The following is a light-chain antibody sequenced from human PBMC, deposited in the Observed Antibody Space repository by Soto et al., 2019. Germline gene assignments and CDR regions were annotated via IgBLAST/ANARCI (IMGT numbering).Light chain of an antibody. CDR3: QQYGSSGT. Sequence: EIVMTQSPATLSVSPGERATLSCRASQSVSSNLAWYQQKPGQAPRLLIYGASNRATGIPDRFSGSGSGTDFTLTISRLEPEDFAVYYCQQYGSSGTSGQGTKVDIK. J-gene: IGKJ1*01. CDR1: QSVSSN. V-gene: IGKV3-20*01. CDR2: GAS.